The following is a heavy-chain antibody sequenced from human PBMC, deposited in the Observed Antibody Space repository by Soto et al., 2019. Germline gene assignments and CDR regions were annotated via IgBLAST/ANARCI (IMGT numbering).Heavy chain of an antibody. CDR1: GGSISSNIW. CDR3: AAIFGVVNNWFDP. D-gene: IGHD3-3*01. J-gene: IGHJ5*02. V-gene: IGHV4-4*02. CDR2: IYHSGST. Sequence: SETLSLTCAVSGGSISSNIWWSWVRQPPGKGLEWIGEIYHSGSTNYNPSLKSRVTISVDTSKNQFSLKLSSVTAADTAVYYCAAIFGVVNNWFDPWGQGTLVTVSS.